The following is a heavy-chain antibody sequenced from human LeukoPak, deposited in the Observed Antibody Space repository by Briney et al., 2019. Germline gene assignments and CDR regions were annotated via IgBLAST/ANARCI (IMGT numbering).Heavy chain of an antibody. CDR3: AKDQYYYDSRSDY. CDR1: GFTFSSYA. CDR2: ISGSGGST. J-gene: IGHJ4*02. D-gene: IGHD3-22*01. Sequence: GGSLRLSCAASGFTFSSYAMSWVRQGPGEGLEWVSAISGSGGSTYYADSVKGRFTISRDNSKNTLYLQMNSLRAEDTAVYYCAKDQYYYDSRSDYWGQGTLVTVSS. V-gene: IGHV3-23*01.